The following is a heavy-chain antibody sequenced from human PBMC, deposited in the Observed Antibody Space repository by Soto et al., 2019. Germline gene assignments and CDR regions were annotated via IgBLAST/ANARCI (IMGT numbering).Heavy chain of an antibody. CDR1: GFTFSSYW. V-gene: IGHV3-7*01. CDR2: IKQDGSEK. CDR3: AIDHIVVVPAAMPVDY. Sequence: GGSLRLSCAASGFTFSSYWMSWVRQAPGKGLEWVANIKQDGSEKYYVDSVKGRFTISRDNAKNSLYLQMSSLRAEDTAVYYCAIDHIVVVPAAMPVDYWGQGTLVTVSS. J-gene: IGHJ4*02. D-gene: IGHD2-2*01.